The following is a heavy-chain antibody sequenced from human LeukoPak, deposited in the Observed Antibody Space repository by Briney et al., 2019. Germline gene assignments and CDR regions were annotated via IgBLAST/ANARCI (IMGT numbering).Heavy chain of an antibody. CDR2: IYYSGST. CDR1: GGSISSSSYY. CDR3: ARVLHVVVITMETWFDP. J-gene: IGHJ5*02. V-gene: IGHV4-39*07. Sequence: SETLSLTCTVSGGSISSSSYYWGWIRQPPGKGLEWIGSIYYSGSTYYNPSLKSRVTISVDTSKNQFSLKLSSVTAADTAVYYCARVLHVVVITMETWFDPWGQGTLVTVSS. D-gene: IGHD3-22*01.